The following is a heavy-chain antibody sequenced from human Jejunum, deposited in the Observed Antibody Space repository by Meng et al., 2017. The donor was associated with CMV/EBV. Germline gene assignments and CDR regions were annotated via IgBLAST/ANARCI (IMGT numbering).Heavy chain of an antibody. CDR2: IKNKVRGATT. CDR3: TTENYGLVD. D-gene: IGHD2-2*01. J-gene: IGHJ4*02. CDR1: GFPFRSPW. V-gene: IGHV3-15*07. Sequence: LSCAGSGFPFRSPWLNWVRQAPGKGLEWVGRIKNKVRGATTDYAAPVKGRFTISRDDSKNMLYLQMNSLKTEDTAVYYCTTENYGLVDWGQGTLVTVSS.